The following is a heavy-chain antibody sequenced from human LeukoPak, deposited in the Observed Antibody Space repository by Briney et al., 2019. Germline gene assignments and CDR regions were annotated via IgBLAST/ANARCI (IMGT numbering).Heavy chain of an antibody. CDR2: ITGSGGST. J-gene: IGHJ5*02. V-gene: IGHV3-23*01. D-gene: IGHD1-26*01. CDR1: AFTFSRYS. Sequence: GGSLRLSCAASAFTFSRYSMNWVRQGPGKGLEWVSGITGSGGSTYYADSVKGRFTISRDNSKNTVYLQMNSLRAEDTAVYYCAKKYSTGLDPWGQGTLVTVSS. CDR3: AKKYSTGLDP.